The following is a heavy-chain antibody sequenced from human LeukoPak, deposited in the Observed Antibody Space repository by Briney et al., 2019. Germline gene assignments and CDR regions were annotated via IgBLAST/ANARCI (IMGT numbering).Heavy chain of an antibody. CDR2: IYTSGST. CDR3: AKGTTRIAAAGIPFDY. D-gene: IGHD6-13*01. Sequence: SETLSLTCTVSGGSISSYYWSWIRQPPGKGLEWIGYIYTSGSTNYNPSLKSRVTISVDTSKNQFSLKLSSVTAADTAVYYCAKGTTRIAAAGIPFDYWGQGTLVTVSS. V-gene: IGHV4-4*09. CDR1: GGSISSYY. J-gene: IGHJ4*02.